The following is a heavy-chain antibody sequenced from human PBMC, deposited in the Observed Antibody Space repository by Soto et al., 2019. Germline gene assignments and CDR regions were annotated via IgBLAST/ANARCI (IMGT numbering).Heavy chain of an antibody. CDR1: GGSIISSNC. V-gene: IGHV4-4*02. CDR3: ARDTVGATSFDY. Sequence: SETLSLTCAVSGGSIISSNCWSLFRQPPGKGLEWIGEIYHSGSTNYNPSLKSRVTISVDKSKNQFSLKLSSVTAADTAVYYCARDTVGATSFDYWGQGTLVTVSS. CDR2: IYHSGST. J-gene: IGHJ4*02. D-gene: IGHD1-26*01.